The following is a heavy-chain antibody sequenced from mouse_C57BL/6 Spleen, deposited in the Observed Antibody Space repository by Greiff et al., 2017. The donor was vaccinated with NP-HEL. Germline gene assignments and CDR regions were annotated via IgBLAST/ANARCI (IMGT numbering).Heavy chain of an antibody. CDR1: GFTFSDYY. V-gene: IGHV5-16*01. CDR3: ARETGPGYYAMDY. Sequence: EVKLMESEGGLVQPGSSMKLSCTASGFTFSDYYMAWVRQVPEKGLEWVANINYDGSSTYYLDSLKSRFIISRDNAKNILYLQMSSLKSEDTATYYCARETGPGYYAMDYWGQGTSVTVSS. J-gene: IGHJ4*01. CDR2: INYDGSST. D-gene: IGHD4-1*01.